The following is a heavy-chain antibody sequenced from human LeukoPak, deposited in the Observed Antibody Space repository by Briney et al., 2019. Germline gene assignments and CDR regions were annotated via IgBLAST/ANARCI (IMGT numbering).Heavy chain of an antibody. CDR1: GYTCTSYY. CDR3: ARVSTMIVAQGWFDP. J-gene: IGHJ5*02. CDR2: INPSGGST. V-gene: IGHV1-46*01. Sequence: ASVKVSCKASGYTCTSYYMHWVRQAPGQGLEWMGIINPSGGSTSYAQKFQGRVTMTRDTSTSTVYMELSSLRSEDTVVYYCARVSTMIVAQGWFDPWGQGTLVTVSS. D-gene: IGHD3-22*01.